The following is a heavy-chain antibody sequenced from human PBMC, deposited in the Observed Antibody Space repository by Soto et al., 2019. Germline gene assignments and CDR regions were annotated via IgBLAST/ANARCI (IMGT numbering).Heavy chain of an antibody. CDR2: INAGNGNT. Sequence: QVQLVQSGAEEKKPGASVKVSCKASGYTFTSYAMHWVRQAPGQRLEWMGWINAGNGNTKYSQKFQGRVTITRDTSASTAYMELSSMRSEDTAVYYCARSIVVGTALDYWGQVTLVTVSS. V-gene: IGHV1-3*05. CDR3: ARSIVVGTALDY. J-gene: IGHJ4*02. D-gene: IGHD2-21*02. CDR1: GYTFTSYA.